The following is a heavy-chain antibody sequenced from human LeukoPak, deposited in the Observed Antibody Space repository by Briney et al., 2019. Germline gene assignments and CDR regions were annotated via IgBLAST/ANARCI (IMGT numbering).Heavy chain of an antibody. V-gene: IGHV1-69*13. CDR3: ARYSVVVTPLVDY. D-gene: IGHD2-21*02. CDR2: IIPIFGTA. Sequence: ASVKVSCKASGGTFSSYAISWVRQAPGQGLEWMAGIIPIFGTANYAQKFQGRVTITADESTSTAYMELRSLRSDDTAVYYCARYSVVVTPLVDYWGQGTLVTVSS. CDR1: GGTFSSYA. J-gene: IGHJ4*02.